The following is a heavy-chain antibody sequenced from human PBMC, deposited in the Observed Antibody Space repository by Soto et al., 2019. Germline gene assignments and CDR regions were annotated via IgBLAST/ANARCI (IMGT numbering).Heavy chain of an antibody. V-gene: IGHV1-8*01. CDR1: GYTFTRYD. J-gene: IGHJ3*02. CDR2: MNPNSGNT. Sequence: GASVKVSCKASGYTFTRYDINCVRQATEQGLEWMGWMNPNSGNTGYAQKFQGRVTMTRNTSISTAYMELSSLRSEDTAVYYCARVRSSSWFLGSHAFDIWGQGTMVTVSS. D-gene: IGHD6-13*01. CDR3: ARVRSSSWFLGSHAFDI.